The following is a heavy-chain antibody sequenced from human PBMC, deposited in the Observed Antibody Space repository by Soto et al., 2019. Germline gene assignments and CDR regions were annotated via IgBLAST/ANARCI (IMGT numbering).Heavy chain of an antibody. Sequence: LSLTCIVSGGSISGYYWSWIRQPAGKELEWIGRIYSDGTTNYNPSLKGRGTMSVDTSKKQISLKLTSVTAADTAMYYCARDRGYRSGPFGSWGQGVLVTVSS. V-gene: IGHV4-4*07. J-gene: IGHJ5*02. D-gene: IGHD5-18*01. CDR2: IYSDGTT. CDR3: ARDRGYRSGPFGS. CDR1: GGSISGYY.